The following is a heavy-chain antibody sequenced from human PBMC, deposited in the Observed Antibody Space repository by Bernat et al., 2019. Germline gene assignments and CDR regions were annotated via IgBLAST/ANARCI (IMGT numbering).Heavy chain of an antibody. CDR3: ARDQIVGATIDAFDI. V-gene: IGHV3-7*01. D-gene: IGHD1-26*01. CDR2: IKQDGSEK. CDR1: GFTFSSYW. J-gene: IGHJ3*02. Sequence: EVQLVESGGGLVQPGGSLRLSCAASGFTFSSYWMSWVRQAPGKGLEWVANIKQDGSEKYYVDSVKGRFTISRDNAKNSLYLQMNSLRAEDTAVYYCARDQIVGATIDAFDIWCQGTMVTVSS.